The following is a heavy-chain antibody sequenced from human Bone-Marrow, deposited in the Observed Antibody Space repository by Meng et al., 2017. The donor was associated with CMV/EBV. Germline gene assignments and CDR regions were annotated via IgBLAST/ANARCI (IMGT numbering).Heavy chain of an antibody. Sequence: SEPLSLTCAVYGGSFSGYYWSWIRQPPGKGLEWIGEINHSGSTNYNPSLKSRVTISVDTSKNQFSLKLSSVTAADTAVYYCARAPGLRFLEWSKPYYYYGMDVWGQGTTVTVSS. CDR1: GGSFSGYY. CDR2: INHSGST. D-gene: IGHD3-3*01. CDR3: ARAPGLRFLEWSKPYYYYGMDV. J-gene: IGHJ6*02. V-gene: IGHV4-34*01.